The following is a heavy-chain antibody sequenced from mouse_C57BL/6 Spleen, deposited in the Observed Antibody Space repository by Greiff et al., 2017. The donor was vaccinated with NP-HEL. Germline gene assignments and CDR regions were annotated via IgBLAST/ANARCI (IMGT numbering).Heavy chain of an antibody. CDR2: ISSGSSTI. V-gene: IGHV5-17*01. CDR1: GFTFSDYG. D-gene: IGHD2-1*01. Sequence: EVKLVESGGGLVKPGGSLKLSCAASGFTFSDYGMHWVRQAPEKGLEWVAYISSGSSTIYYADTVKGRFTISRDNAKNTLFLQMTSLRSEDTAMYYCARPAGNYLYYFDYWGQGTTLTVSS. CDR3: ARPAGNYLYYFDY. J-gene: IGHJ2*01.